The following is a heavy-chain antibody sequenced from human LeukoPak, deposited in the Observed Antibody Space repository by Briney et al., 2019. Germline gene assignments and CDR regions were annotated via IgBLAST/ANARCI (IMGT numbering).Heavy chain of an antibody. CDR1: GFTFSSYA. CDR2: ISYDGSNK. V-gene: IGHV3-30-3*01. J-gene: IGHJ4*02. CDR3: AREALITIFGVVIHPYYFDY. D-gene: IGHD3-3*01. Sequence: GRSLRLSCAASGFTFSSYAMHWVRQAPGKGLEWVAVISYDGSNKYYADSVKGRFTISRDNSKNTLYLQMNSLRAEDTAVYYCAREALITIFGVVIHPYYFDYWGQGTLVTVSS.